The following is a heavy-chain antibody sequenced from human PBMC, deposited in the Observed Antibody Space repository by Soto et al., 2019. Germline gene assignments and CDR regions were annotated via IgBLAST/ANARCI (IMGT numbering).Heavy chain of an antibody. V-gene: IGHV3-23*01. D-gene: IGHD6-19*01. Sequence: EVQLLESGGGLVQPGGSLRLSCAASGFTFSSYAMSWVRQAPGKGLEWVSAISGSGGSTYSADSVKGRFTISRDNSKNTLYLQMNSLRAEDTAVYYCAKGSLAVAANPLYGMDVWGQGTTVTVSS. CDR1: GFTFSSYA. CDR2: ISGSGGST. CDR3: AKGSLAVAANPLYGMDV. J-gene: IGHJ6*02.